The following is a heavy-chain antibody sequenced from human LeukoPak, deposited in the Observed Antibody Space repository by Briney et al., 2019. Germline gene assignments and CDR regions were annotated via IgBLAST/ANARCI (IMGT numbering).Heavy chain of an antibody. Sequence: ASVKVSCKASGGTFSSYAISWVRQAPGQGLEWMGRIIPIFGTANYAQKFQGRVTITTDESTSTAYMELSSLRSKDTAVYYCARDIFAGYGHFDYWGQGTLVTVSS. CDR3: ARDIFAGYGHFDY. V-gene: IGHV1-69*05. CDR1: GGTFSSYA. J-gene: IGHJ4*02. CDR2: IIPIFGTA. D-gene: IGHD5-18*01.